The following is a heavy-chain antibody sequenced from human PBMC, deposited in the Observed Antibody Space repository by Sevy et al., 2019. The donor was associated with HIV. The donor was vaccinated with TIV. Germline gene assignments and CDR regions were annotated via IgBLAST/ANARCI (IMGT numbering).Heavy chain of an antibody. CDR1: GDSVSAGSFLSGVNY. D-gene: IGHD2-15*01. V-gene: IGHV4-31*03. J-gene: IGHJ5*02. CDR3: AGDGALGSGGFDP. CDR2: IYDSGNA. Sequence: SETLSLTCTVSGDSVSAGSFLSGVNYWTWLRQRPGEAPEWLGYIYDSGNAYYNPSLKSRLTISVETSKNHFTLNLISVTAADTAVYYCAGDGALGSGGFDPWGQGNLVTVSS.